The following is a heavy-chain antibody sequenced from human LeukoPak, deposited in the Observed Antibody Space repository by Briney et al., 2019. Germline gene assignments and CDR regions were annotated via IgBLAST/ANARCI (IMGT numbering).Heavy chain of an antibody. CDR1: GFTFSSYW. CDR3: ASPSHYGGSPFDY. Sequence: PGGSLRLSCAASGFTFSSYWMHWVRQAPGKGLVWVSRINREGSSTSYADSVKGRFTISRDNAKNTLYLQMNSLRAEDTAVYYCASPSHYGGSPFDYWGQGTLVTVSS. D-gene: IGHD4-23*01. CDR2: INREGSST. J-gene: IGHJ4*02. V-gene: IGHV3-74*01.